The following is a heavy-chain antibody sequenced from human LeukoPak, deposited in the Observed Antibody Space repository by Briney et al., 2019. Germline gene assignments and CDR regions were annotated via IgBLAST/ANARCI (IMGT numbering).Heavy chain of an antibody. CDR3: ARRDSSGRYYFDY. Sequence: GESLQISCQGSGYSFSSYWIGWVRQMPGKGLEWMGIIYPGDSDTRYSPSFQGQVTISADKSISTAYLQWSSLKASDTAMYYCARRDSSGRYYFDYWGQGTLVTVSS. V-gene: IGHV5-51*01. CDR1: GYSFSSYW. J-gene: IGHJ4*02. CDR2: IYPGDSDT. D-gene: IGHD3-22*01.